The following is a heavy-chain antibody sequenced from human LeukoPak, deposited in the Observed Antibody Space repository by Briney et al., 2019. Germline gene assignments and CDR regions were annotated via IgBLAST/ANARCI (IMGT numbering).Heavy chain of an antibody. J-gene: IGHJ4*02. CDR2: VSGSGGRT. CDR1: GFIFSNYA. CDR3: AKEYDNSGYYSDH. V-gene: IGHV3-23*01. D-gene: IGHD3-22*01. Sequence: GGSLRLPCAASGFIFSNYAMSWVRQAPGEGLEWVSAVSGSGGRTFYADSVKGRFTISRDNSKNALYLQMSSLRAEDTAVYYCAKEYDNSGYYSDHWGQGTLVTVSP.